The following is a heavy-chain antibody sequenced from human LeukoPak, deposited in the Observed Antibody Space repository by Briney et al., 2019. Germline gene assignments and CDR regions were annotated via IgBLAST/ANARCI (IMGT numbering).Heavy chain of an antibody. V-gene: IGHV1-46*01. J-gene: IGHJ4*02. CDR1: GYTLTSYY. D-gene: IGHD1-7*01. CDR3: AISNMAGRTLDY. Sequence: ASVKVSCKASGYTLTSYYMHWVRQAPGQGLEWMGTFNPSSGGTGYAQKFQGRVSMTTNTSTSSVHVELRSLRSEDTAVYYCAISNMAGRTLDYWGQGTLVTVSS. CDR2: FNPSSGGT.